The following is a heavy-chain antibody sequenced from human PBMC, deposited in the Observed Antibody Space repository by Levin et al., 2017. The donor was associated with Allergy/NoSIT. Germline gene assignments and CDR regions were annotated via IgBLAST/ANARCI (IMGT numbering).Heavy chain of an antibody. J-gene: IGHJ4*02. V-gene: IGHV4-31*03. CDR3: ARGQSRTSNNWDKASFDY. CDR2: IYYSGNT. D-gene: IGHD1/OR15-1a*01. CDR1: GASISSGDYY. Sequence: SETLSLTCTVSGASISSGDYYWSWIRQHPGKGLEWIGYIYYSGNTYYNASLKSRVTISVDTSKNQFSLKLSSVTAADTAVYYCARGQSRTSNNWDKASFDYWSQGTLVSVSS.